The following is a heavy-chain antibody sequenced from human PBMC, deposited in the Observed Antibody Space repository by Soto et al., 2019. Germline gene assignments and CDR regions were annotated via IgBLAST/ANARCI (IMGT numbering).Heavy chain of an antibody. V-gene: IGHV4-4*07. CDR3: ARDRAYNWNYDYSDY. CDR2: IYTSGST. D-gene: IGHD1-7*01. Sequence: PSETLSLTCTVSGGSISSYYWSWIRQPAGKGLEWIGRIYTSGSTNYNPSLKSRVTMSVDTSKNQFSLKLSSVTAADTAVYYCARDRAYNWNYDYSDYWGQGTLVTVSS. CDR1: GGSISSYY. J-gene: IGHJ4*02.